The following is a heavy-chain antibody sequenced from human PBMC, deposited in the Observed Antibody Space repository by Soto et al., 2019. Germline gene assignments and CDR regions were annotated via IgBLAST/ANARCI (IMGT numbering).Heavy chain of an antibody. V-gene: IGHV4-59*01. D-gene: IGHD3-22*01. CDR1: GGSISTNY. J-gene: IGHJ4*02. CDR2: IYNSGSS. Sequence: SETLSLTCTVSGGSISTNYWSWIRQPPGKGLEWIGYIYNSGSSNYNPSLKSRVTISVDTSKNHFSLQLASVTAADTAVYYCARGEPHSIGYLIWGVLTQWGQGTLVTVSS. CDR3: ARGEPHSIGYLIWGVLTQ.